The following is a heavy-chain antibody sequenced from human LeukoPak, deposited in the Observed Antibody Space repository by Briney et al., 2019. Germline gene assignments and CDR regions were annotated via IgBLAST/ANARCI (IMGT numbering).Heavy chain of an antibody. Sequence: SETLSLTCTVSVGFVSSYYWSWIRQPAGKGLEWIGRMYTSGSTNYNPSLKSRVTMSVDTSKNQFSLKLSSVNAVGKDVYYCARDRKGSWSWGQGTLVTVSS. J-gene: IGHJ5*02. CDR3: ARDRKGSWS. CDR2: MYTSGST. V-gene: IGHV4-4*07. D-gene: IGHD6-13*01. CDR1: VGFVSSYY.